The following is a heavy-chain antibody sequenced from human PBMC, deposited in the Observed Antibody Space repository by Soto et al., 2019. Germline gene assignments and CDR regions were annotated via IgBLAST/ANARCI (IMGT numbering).Heavy chain of an antibody. CDR3: ARATYYYDSSGYYLSGDFDY. CDR2: IYYSGST. V-gene: IGHV4-59*01. J-gene: IGHJ4*02. D-gene: IGHD3-22*01. CDR1: GGSISSYY. Sequence: SETLSLTCTVSGGSISSYYWSWIRQPPGKGLEWIGYIYYSGSTNYNPSLKSRVTISVDTSKNQFSLKLSSVTAADTAVYYCARATYYYDSSGYYLSGDFDYWGQGTLVTVSS.